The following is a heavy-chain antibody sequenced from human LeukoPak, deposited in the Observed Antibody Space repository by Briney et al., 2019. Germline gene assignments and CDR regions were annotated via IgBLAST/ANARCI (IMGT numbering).Heavy chain of an antibody. CDR3: ARDRPLGYHYDSSGHVY. D-gene: IGHD3-22*01. CDR1: GFTFSDYY. CDR2: ISSSGSTI. V-gene: IGHV3-11*04. J-gene: IGHJ4*02. Sequence: GGSLRLSCAASGFTFSDYYMSWIRQAPGKGLEWVSHISSSGSTIYYADSVKGRFTISRDNAKNSLYLQMNSLRAEDTAVYYCARDRPLGYHYDSSGHVYWGQGTLVTVSS.